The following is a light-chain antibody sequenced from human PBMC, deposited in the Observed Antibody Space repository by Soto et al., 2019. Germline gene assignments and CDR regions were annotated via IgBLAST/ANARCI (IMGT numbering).Light chain of an antibody. CDR3: QQYNSYPWT. CDR2: KAS. CDR1: QSISSR. Sequence: DNQMTQSPSTLSASVGDRVTITCRASQSISSRLAWYQQKPGKAPKLLIYKASSVESGVPARFSGSGSGTEFTLTISSLQPDDFATYYCQQYNSYPWTFGQGSKVDIK. J-gene: IGKJ1*01. V-gene: IGKV1-5*03.